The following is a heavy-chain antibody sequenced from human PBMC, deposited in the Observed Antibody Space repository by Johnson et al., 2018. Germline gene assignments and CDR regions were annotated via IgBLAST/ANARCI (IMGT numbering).Heavy chain of an antibody. CDR1: GFSFSNHV. CDR3: ATGAISGVIYREFFQH. D-gene: IGHD3-10*01. J-gene: IGHJ1*01. Sequence: QVQLVESGGGVVQPGGSLRLSCSASGFSFSNHVMHWVRQAPGQGMEWVAVTSHDEGMKYYVDTGKGRFTISRDNSKGTLYLQRKSLRAEDTAVYYCATGAISGVIYREFFQHWGQGTLVTVSS. V-gene: IGHV3-30*03. CDR2: TSHDEGMK.